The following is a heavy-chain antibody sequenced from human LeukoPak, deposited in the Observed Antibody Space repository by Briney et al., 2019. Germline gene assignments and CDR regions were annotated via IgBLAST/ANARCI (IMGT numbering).Heavy chain of an antibody. D-gene: IGHD3-3*01. CDR2: IRHDGSK. CDR3: AKDVLGGSGYFLFDS. Sequence: PGGSLRLSCAASGFTFSSYGMHWVRQAPGKGLGWVAFIRHDGSKYYADSVKGRFTISRDNSKNTLYLQMNSLRAEDTAVYYCAKDVLGGSGYFLFDSWGRGTLVTVSS. J-gene: IGHJ4*02. CDR1: GFTFSSYG. V-gene: IGHV3-30*02.